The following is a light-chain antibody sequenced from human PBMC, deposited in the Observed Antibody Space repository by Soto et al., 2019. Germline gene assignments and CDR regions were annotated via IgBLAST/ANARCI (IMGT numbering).Light chain of an antibody. J-gene: IGKJ5*01. V-gene: IGKV3-15*01. CDR3: RQYNNRPIT. CDR1: QNILSN. CDR2: GAS. Sequence: EIVMTQSPATLSVSPGERATLSCRASQNILSNLAWYQQKPGQAPRLLIYGASTRPTGIPARFSGSGSGTEYIPPIISMQSEDVVIYYCRQYNNRPITFGQGTRLEIK.